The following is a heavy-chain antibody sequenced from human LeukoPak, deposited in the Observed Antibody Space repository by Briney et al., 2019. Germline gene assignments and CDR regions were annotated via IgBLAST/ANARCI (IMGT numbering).Heavy chain of an antibody. CDR2: ISYDGSNE. CDR3: ARGGDYDFWSGYYIGGSFDY. V-gene: IGHV3-30-3*01. J-gene: IGHJ4*02. Sequence: GGSLRLSCAASGFTFSSYAMSWVRQAPGKGLEWVAVISYDGSNEYYADSVKGRFTISRDNSKNTLYLQMNSLRAEDTAVYYCARGGDYDFWSGYYIGGSFDYWGQGTLVTVSS. D-gene: IGHD3-3*01. CDR1: GFTFSSYA.